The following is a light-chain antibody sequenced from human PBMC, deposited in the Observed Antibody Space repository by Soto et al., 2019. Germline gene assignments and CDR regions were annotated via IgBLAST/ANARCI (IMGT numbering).Light chain of an antibody. CDR2: EVS. CDR3: ETWDSNTLVI. Sequence: QSALTQPASVSGSPGQSITISCTGTSSDVGAYNRVSWYQQHSGKAPKLMIYEVSNRPSGVSNRFSGSKSGNTASLTISGLQAEDEADYYCETWDSNTLVIFGGGTKLTVL. V-gene: IGLV2-14*01. CDR1: SSDVGAYNR. J-gene: IGLJ2*01.